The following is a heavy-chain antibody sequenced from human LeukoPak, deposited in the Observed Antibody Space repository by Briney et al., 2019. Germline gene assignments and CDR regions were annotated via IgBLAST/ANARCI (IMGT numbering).Heavy chain of an antibody. CDR2: IYHSGSI. D-gene: IGHD3-10*01. V-gene: IGHV4-4*02. J-gene: IGHJ4*02. Sequence: SETLSLTCAVSDGSITSNNWWTWVRQPPGKGLEWIGEIYHSGSINYSPSLKSRVTISIDKSKNQFSLKLSSVTAADTAVYYCARGTNYHGSGSYSDYWGQGTLVTVSS. CDR3: ARGTNYHGSGSYSDY. CDR1: DGSITSNNW.